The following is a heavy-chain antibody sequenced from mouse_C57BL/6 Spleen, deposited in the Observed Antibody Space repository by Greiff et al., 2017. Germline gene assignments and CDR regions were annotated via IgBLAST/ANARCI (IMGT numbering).Heavy chain of an antibody. CDR3: ARQRITTVASYAMDY. CDR1: GFTFSDYG. CDR2: ISNLAYSI. D-gene: IGHD1-1*01. Sequence: EVKVVVSGGGLVQPGGSLKLSCAASGFTFSDYGMAWVRQAPRSGSEWVALISNLAYSIYYADPVTGRFIISRENAKNTLYLEMSSLRSEYTAMYYCARQRITTVASYAMDYWGQGTSVTVAS. J-gene: IGHJ4*01. V-gene: IGHV5-15*01.